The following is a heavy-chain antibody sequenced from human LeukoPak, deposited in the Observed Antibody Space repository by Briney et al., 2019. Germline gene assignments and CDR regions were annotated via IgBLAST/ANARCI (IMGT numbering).Heavy chain of an antibody. CDR3: ATDGAGFDT. CDR1: VFTLNDYY. Sequence: GGSLRLSCAASVFTLNDYYMSWIRQAPGKGLEWLSYINIGGTNTHYADSVKGRFTISRDNAKKSLYLEMNNLRAEDTDVYYCATDGAGFDTWGQGVLVTVSS. CDR2: INIGGTNT. V-gene: IGHV3-11*01. J-gene: IGHJ5*02.